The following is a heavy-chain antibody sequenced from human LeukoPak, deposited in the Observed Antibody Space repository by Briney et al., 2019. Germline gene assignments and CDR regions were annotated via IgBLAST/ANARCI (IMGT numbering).Heavy chain of an antibody. CDR3: AKDRGSSWYGGMDWFDP. CDR1: GFTFSSYG. V-gene: IGHV3-30*18. CDR2: ISYDGSNK. J-gene: IGHJ5*02. D-gene: IGHD6-13*01. Sequence: PGGSLRLSCAASGFTFSSYGMHWVRQAPGKGLEWVAVISYDGSNKYHADSVKGRLTISRDNSKNTLYLQMNSLRAEDTAVYYCAKDRGSSWYGGMDWFDPWGQGTLVTVSS.